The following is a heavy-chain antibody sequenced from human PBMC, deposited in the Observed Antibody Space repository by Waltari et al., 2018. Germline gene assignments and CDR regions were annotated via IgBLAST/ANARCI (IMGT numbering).Heavy chain of an antibody. D-gene: IGHD3-10*01. CDR3: ARDRGTATPLDP. Sequence: LVQPGGSLRLSCVASGFTFSSHWMHWVRQVSGKGLEWVSRITTDETNTAYADAVKGRFTVSRDNAKNTVYLQMTSVRAEDTGIYYCARDRGTATPLDPWGQGTVVTVSS. J-gene: IGHJ5*02. CDR1: GFTFSSHW. CDR2: ITTDETNT. V-gene: IGHV3-74*03.